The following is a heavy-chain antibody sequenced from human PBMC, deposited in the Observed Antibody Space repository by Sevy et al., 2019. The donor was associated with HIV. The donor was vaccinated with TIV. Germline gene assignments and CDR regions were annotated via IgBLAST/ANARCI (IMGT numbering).Heavy chain of an antibody. J-gene: IGHJ4*02. CDR3: VRDERAIASHFDY. CDR1: GFTLSSYT. Sequence: GGSLRLSCEASGFTLSSYTMNWVRQSPEKGLEWVATFDRTDITHYADSVKGRFIISRDTAKNSLFLQMNSLRDDDTAMYFCVRDERAIASHFDYWGRGTPVTVSS. D-gene: IGHD2-21*01. CDR2: FDRTDIT. V-gene: IGHV3-48*02.